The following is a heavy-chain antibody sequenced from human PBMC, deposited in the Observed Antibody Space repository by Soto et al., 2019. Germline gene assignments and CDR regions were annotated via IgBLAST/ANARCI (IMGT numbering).Heavy chain of an antibody. CDR1: VFTSSG. D-gene: IGHD3-3*01. J-gene: IGHJ3*01. V-gene: IGHV1-18*04. CDR3: AREGILGLFDAYDL. Sequence: ASVKVSCKASVFTSSGISWVRQAPGQRLEWMGWISTHNGNTIYAQKFQGRVIMTMDTSTTTVYMELRSLRPDDTAVYLCAREGILGLFDAYDLWGQGTLVTVSS. CDR2: ISTHNGNT.